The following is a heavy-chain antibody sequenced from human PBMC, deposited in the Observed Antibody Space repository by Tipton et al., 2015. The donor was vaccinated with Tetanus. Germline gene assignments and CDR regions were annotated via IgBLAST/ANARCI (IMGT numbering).Heavy chain of an antibody. Sequence: TLSLTCTIYGGTFSGYYCSWIRQPPGRGLEWIGEIHPSGSTNYNPSLTSRVTLSQDTSKNQFSLKLSSVIAADTAMYYCARWTASGKGAFDIWGQGTMVTVSS. CDR3: ARWTASGKGAFDI. V-gene: IGHV4-34*01. D-gene: IGHD3/OR15-3a*01. CDR2: IHPSGST. CDR1: GGTFSGYY. J-gene: IGHJ3*02.